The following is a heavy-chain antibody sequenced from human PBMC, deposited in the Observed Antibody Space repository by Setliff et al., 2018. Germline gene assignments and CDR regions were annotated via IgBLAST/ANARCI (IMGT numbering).Heavy chain of an antibody. CDR2: ISSSGSTI. Sequence: GGSLRLSCAASGFTFSDYYMSWIRQAPGKGLEWVSYISSSGSTIYYADSVKGRFTISRDNAKNSLYLQMNSLRAEDTAVYYCASERESASRQTYFDSWGQGTLVTVSS. D-gene: IGHD2-15*01. CDR1: GFTFSDYY. V-gene: IGHV3-11*01. CDR3: ASERESASRQTYFDS. J-gene: IGHJ4*02.